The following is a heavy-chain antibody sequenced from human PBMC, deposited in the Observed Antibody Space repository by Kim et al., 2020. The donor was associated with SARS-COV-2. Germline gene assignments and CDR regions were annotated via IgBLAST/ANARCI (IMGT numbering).Heavy chain of an antibody. CDR2: ISGSGGST. D-gene: IGHD1-7*01. J-gene: IGHJ5*02. CDR1: GFTFSSYA. V-gene: IGHV3-23*01. CDR3: AKMGSVSVNWNYGFDP. Sequence: GGSLRLSCAASGFTFSSYAMSWVRQAPGKGLEWVSAISGSGGSTYYADSVKGRFTISRDNSKNTLYLQMNSLRAEDTAVYYCAKMGSVSVNWNYGFDPWGQGTLVTVSS.